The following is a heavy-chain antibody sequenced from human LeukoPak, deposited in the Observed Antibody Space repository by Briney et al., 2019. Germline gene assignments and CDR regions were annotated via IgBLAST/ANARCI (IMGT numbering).Heavy chain of an antibody. CDR3: ARAQPIIGYQYYGIDV. CDR1: GYIFTGHY. J-gene: IGHJ6*02. Sequence: ASVKVSCKASGYIFTGHYMYWVRQAPGQGLEYMGWINPNSGGTHFAQKFQGRVTMTRDTSISTAYMELSGLRSDDTAVYYCARAQPIIGYQYYGIDVWGQGTTVTVSS. V-gene: IGHV1-2*02. D-gene: IGHD3-3*01. CDR2: INPNSGGT.